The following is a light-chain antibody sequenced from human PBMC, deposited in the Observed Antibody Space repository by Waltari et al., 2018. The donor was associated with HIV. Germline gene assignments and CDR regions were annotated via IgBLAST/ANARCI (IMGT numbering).Light chain of an antibody. J-gene: IGLJ1*01. CDR1: SSNIGAGSA. V-gene: IGLV1-40*01. CDR2: GNT. CDR3: QSYDSSLSGYV. Sequence: QSVLPQPPSVSGAPGQRVTISCTGSSSNIGAGSAVYWYQQLPGTAPTPLIYGNTNRPSGVPDRFSGSKSGTSASLAITGLLVEDEADYYCQSYDSSLSGYVFGTGTKVTVL.